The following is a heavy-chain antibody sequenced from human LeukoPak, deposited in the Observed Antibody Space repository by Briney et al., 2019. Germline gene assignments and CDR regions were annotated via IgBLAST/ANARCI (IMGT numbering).Heavy chain of an antibody. D-gene: IGHD2-2*01. V-gene: IGHV1-69*13. CDR2: IIPLFGTT. Sequence: GASLKVSCKASGGTFSNYAISWVRQAPGQGLEWMGGIIPLFGTTNYAQKFKGRVTITADESTSTAYMELSSLRSDDTAVYYCARKTVVVPAAFLGWFDPWGQGTLVTVSS. CDR1: GGTFSNYA. CDR3: ARKTVVVPAAFLGWFDP. J-gene: IGHJ5*02.